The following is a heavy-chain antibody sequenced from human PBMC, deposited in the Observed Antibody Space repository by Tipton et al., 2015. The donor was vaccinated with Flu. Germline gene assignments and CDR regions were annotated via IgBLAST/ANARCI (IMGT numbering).Heavy chain of an antibody. CDR3: ARLSYYDVDLKNFYFDY. D-gene: IGHD3-10*02. CDR2: IYPSGAT. V-gene: IGHV4-39*01. Sequence: LSLTCTVSSGSIRSTNYFCAWIRQPPGKRLELIGSIYPSGATYYNPSLKSRVTISVDTSKSQFSLMLRSVTAADTAVYYCARLSYYDVDLKNFYFDYWGQGALVTVSS. CDR1: SGSIRSTNYF. J-gene: IGHJ4*02.